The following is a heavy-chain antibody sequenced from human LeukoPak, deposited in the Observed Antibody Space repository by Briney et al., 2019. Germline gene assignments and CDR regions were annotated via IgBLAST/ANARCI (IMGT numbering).Heavy chain of an antibody. D-gene: IGHD3-3*01. CDR3: ARDALIRITIFGVVIIPGYFDY. J-gene: IGHJ4*02. Sequence: GRSLRLSCAASGFTFSSYAMSWVRQAPGKGLEWVSAISGSGGSTYYADSVKGRFTISRDNSKNTLYLQMNSLRAEDTAVYYCARDALIRITIFGVVIIPGYFDYWGQGTLVTVSS. CDR2: ISGSGGST. CDR1: GFTFSSYA. V-gene: IGHV3-23*01.